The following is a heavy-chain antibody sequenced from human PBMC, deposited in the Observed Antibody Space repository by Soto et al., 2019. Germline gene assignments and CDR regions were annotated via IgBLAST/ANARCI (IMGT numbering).Heavy chain of an antibody. V-gene: IGHV4-4*02. Sequence: SETLSLTCAVSGGSISSSNWWSWVRQPPGKGLEWNGEIYHSGSTNYNPPLKSRVTISVDKSKNQFSLKLSSVTAADTAVYYCARGENYYDSSGYYMYYFDYWGQGTLVTVSS. CDR1: GGSISSSNW. CDR3: ARGENYYDSSGYYMYYFDY. J-gene: IGHJ4*02. D-gene: IGHD3-22*01. CDR2: IYHSGST.